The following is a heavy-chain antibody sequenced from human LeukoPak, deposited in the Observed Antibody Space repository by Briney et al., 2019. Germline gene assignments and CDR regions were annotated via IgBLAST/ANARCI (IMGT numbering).Heavy chain of an antibody. Sequence: SVKLSCKVSGGTLSSYTTSCVPQAPGQGREWMGMYISNLGIATYAKKREGRVTITANKPTSTEYMELSSLRSEETAVECCARDADIVVEVWGQGTMVTVSS. CDR3: ARDADIVVEV. CDR2: YISNLGIA. J-gene: IGHJ4*02. V-gene: IGHV1-69*04. CDR1: GGTLSSYT. D-gene: IGHD2-2*01.